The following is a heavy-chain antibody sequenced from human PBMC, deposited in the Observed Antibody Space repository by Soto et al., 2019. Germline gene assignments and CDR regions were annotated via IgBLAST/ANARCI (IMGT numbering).Heavy chain of an antibody. J-gene: IGHJ6*02. V-gene: IGHV3-30*18. D-gene: IGHD6-13*01. CDR3: AKSYSSSWYYYGMDV. CDR1: GFTFSSYG. CDR2: ISYDGSNK. Sequence: SLRLSCAASGFTFSSYGVHWVRQAPGKGLEWVAVISYDGSNKYYADSVKGRFTISRDNSKNTLYLQMNSLRAEDRAVYYCAKSYSSSWYYYGMDVWGQGTTVTVSS.